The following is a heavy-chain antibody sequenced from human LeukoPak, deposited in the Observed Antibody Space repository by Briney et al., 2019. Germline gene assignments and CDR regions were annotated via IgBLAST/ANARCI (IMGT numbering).Heavy chain of an antibody. D-gene: IGHD1-14*01. CDR1: GFTFSNYW. V-gene: IGHV3-74*01. CDR2: IKFDGSNT. Sequence: GGSLRLSCAGSGFTFSNYWMHWVRQAPGKGPAWVSRIKFDGSNTTYADSVKGRFTISRDKAKNTLFLQMYSLRADDTAVYYCSRGGMGHTGNQPIDYWGQGTLVTVSS. J-gene: IGHJ4*02. CDR3: SRGGMGHTGNQPIDY.